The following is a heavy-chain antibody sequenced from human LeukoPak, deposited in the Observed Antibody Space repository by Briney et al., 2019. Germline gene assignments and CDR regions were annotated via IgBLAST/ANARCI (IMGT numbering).Heavy chain of an antibody. CDR1: GFTFSDYY. Sequence: GGSLRLSCAASGFTFSDYYMSWIRQARGKGLEWVSYISSSGSTIYYADSVKGRFTISRDNAKNSLYLQMNSLRAEDTAVYNCARGRWYSSSWFDAFDIWGQGTMVTVSS. J-gene: IGHJ3*02. CDR2: ISSSGSTI. CDR3: ARGRWYSSSWFDAFDI. V-gene: IGHV3-11*01. D-gene: IGHD6-13*01.